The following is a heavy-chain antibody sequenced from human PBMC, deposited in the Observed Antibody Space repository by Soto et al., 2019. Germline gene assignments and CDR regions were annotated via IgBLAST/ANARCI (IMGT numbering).Heavy chain of an antibody. V-gene: IGHV1-3*01. CDR1: GYTFTSYA. CDR3: ATSGHCSGGSCLYYYYYYMDV. CDR2: INAGNGNT. Sequence: ASVKVSCKASGYTFTSYAMHWVRQAPGQRLEWMGWINAGNGNTKYSQKFQGRVTITRDTSASTAYMELSSLRSEDTAVYYCATSGHCSGGSCLYYYYYYMDVWGKGTTVTVSS. J-gene: IGHJ6*03. D-gene: IGHD2-15*01.